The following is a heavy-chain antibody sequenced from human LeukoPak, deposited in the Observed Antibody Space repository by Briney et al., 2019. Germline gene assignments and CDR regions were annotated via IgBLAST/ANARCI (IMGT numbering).Heavy chain of an antibody. CDR1: GGSFSGYY. J-gene: IGHJ4*02. D-gene: IGHD3-10*01. Sequence: SETLSLTCAVYGGSFSGYYWSWIRQHPAKRLEWMREINHSGSTNYNPSLKSRVTISVDTSKNQFSLKLSSVTAADTAVYYCARGTPPLLWFGESYYFDYWGQGTLVTVSS. CDR3: ARGTPPLLWFGESYYFDY. CDR2: INHSGST. V-gene: IGHV4-34*01.